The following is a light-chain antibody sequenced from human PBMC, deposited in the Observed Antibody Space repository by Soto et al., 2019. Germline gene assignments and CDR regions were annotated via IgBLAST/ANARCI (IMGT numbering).Light chain of an antibody. CDR1: STDFVSYNR. CDR2: EAS. J-gene: IGLJ1*01. V-gene: IGLV2-18*01. CDR3: TLYTGKTTYV. Sequence: QSVLTQPPSVSGSPGQSVTISCTGTSTDFVSYNRVSWYQQPPGTAPKLIIYEASNRPSGVPDRFSGSKSGNTASLTISGLQAGDEVDYYCTLYTGKTTYVFGTGTKVTVL.